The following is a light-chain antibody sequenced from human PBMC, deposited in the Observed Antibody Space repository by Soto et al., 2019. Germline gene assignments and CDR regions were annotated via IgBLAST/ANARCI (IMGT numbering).Light chain of an antibody. CDR1: HDIDSR. CDR3: QQANSFPLT. J-gene: IGKJ4*01. CDR2: AAS. V-gene: IGKV1-12*01. Sequence: DIQMTQSPSSVSASVGDSVAITCRASHDIDSRLAWYQHKPANAPNLLLYAASYLQSGVPSRFSGSGSGTDFTLTISSLQPEDFATYYCQQANSFPLTFGGGTKVDIK.